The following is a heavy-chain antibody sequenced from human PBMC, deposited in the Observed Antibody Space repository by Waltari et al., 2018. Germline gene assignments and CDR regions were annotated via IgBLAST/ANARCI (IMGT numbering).Heavy chain of an antibody. CDR2: INHSGST. D-gene: IGHD3-10*01. CDR3: ARGRFPSSGWFDP. Sequence: QVQLQQWGAGLLQPSETLSLTCAVYGGSFSGYYWSWIRQPPGKGLEWIGEINHSGSTNYNPSLKSRVTISVDTSKNQFSLKLSSVTAADTAVYYCARGRFPSSGWFDPWGQGTLVTVSS. J-gene: IGHJ5*02. V-gene: IGHV4-34*01. CDR1: GGSFSGYY.